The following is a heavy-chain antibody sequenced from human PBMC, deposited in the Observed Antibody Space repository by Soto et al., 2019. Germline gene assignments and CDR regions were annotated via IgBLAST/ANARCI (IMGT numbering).Heavy chain of an antibody. Sequence: DSVKVSCKVSGYTLNELSMHWVRQAPGKGLEWMGGFDPEDGETGYAQKFQGRVTMTEDTSTDTANMELSSLRSEDTAVYYCATGGPAGDFDYWGQGTLVTVSS. J-gene: IGHJ4*02. D-gene: IGHD3-10*01. CDR3: ATGGPAGDFDY. CDR2: FDPEDGET. V-gene: IGHV1-24*01. CDR1: GYTLNELS.